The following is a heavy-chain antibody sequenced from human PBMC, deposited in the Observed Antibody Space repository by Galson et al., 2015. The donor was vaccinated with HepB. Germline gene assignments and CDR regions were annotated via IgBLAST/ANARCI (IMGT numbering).Heavy chain of an antibody. CDR3: ATNNVGIVATTQQNLYYYYGRDV. J-gene: IGHJ6*02. V-gene: IGHV1-69*13. Sequence: SVKVSCKASGCTFSSYAISWVRQAPGQGLEWMGGIIPIFGTANYAQKFQGRVTMTADESTSTAYMELSSLRSEDTAVYYCATNNVGIVATTQQNLYYYYGRDVWGPGTTGTVSS. CDR2: IIPIFGTA. D-gene: IGHD5-12*01. CDR1: GCTFSSYA.